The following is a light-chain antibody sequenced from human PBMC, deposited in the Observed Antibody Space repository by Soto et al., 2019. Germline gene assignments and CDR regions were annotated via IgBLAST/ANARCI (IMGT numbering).Light chain of an antibody. CDR1: SSDVGGYNY. CDR3: SSYTSSRTYV. Sequence: QSALTQPASVSGSPGQSITISCTGTSSDVGGYNYVPWYQQHPGKATKLMIYDVSDRPSGVSNRFSGSKSGNTASLTISWLQSEDEADYYCSSYTSSRTYVFGTGTKVTVL. J-gene: IGLJ1*01. V-gene: IGLV2-14*01. CDR2: DVS.